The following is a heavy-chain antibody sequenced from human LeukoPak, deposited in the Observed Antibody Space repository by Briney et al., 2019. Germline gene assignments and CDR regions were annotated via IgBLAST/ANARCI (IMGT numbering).Heavy chain of an antibody. CDR1: GFTFSSYG. Sequence: GGSLRLSCAASGFTFSSYGMHWVRQAPGKGLEWVSAISGSGGSTYYADSVKGRFTISRDNSKNTLYLQMNSLRAEDTAVYYCSGQLSGGYYQYYMDVWGKGTTVTVSS. CDR3: SGQLSGGYYQYYMDV. D-gene: IGHD1-1*01. CDR2: ISGSGGST. V-gene: IGHV3-23*01. J-gene: IGHJ6*03.